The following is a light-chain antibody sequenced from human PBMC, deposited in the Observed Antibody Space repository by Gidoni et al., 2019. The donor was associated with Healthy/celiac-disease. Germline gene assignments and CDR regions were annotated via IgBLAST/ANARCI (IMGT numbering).Light chain of an antibody. CDR1: SYNIGSNY. CDR2: RNN. Sequence: QSVLTQPPSASGTPGQRVTISCSGSSYNIGSNYVYWYQQLPGPAPKLLIYRNNQRPSGVPDRFSGSKSGTSASLAISGLRSEDEADYYCAAWDDSLSGPVFGGGTKLTVL. V-gene: IGLV1-47*01. J-gene: IGLJ3*02. CDR3: AAWDDSLSGPV.